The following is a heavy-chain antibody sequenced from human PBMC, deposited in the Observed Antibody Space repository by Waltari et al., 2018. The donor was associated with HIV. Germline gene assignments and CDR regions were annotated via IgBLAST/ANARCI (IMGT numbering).Heavy chain of an antibody. CDR3: ASMDTAMRVFDY. J-gene: IGHJ4*02. CDR2: IYTSGNT. D-gene: IGHD5-18*01. CDR1: GGSISSGSYY. V-gene: IGHV4-61*02. Sequence: QVQLQESGPGLVKPSQTLSLTCTVPGGSISSGSYYWSWIRQPAGKGLEWIGRIYTSGNTNYNPSLKSRVTISVDTSKNQFSLKLSSVTAADTAVYYCASMDTAMRVFDYWGQGTLVTVSS.